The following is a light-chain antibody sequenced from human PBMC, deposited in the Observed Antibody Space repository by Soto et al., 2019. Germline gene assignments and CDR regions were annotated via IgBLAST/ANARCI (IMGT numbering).Light chain of an antibody. CDR2: AAS. CDR3: QQYYSYPQT. Sequence: AIRMTQSPSSLSASTGDRVTITCRASQGISSYLAWYQQKPGKAPKLLIYAASTLQSGVPSRFSGSGSGTDFTPTISSLQSEDFATYYCQQYYSYPQTFGPGTKVDIK. J-gene: IGKJ3*01. V-gene: IGKV1-8*01. CDR1: QGISSY.